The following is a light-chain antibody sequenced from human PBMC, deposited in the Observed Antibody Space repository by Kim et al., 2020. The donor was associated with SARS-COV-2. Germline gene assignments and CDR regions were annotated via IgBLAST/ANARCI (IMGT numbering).Light chain of an antibody. V-gene: IGKV1-33*01. CDR1: HDISIF. CDR2: AAS. J-gene: IGKJ2*01. Sequence: IQMTQSPSSLSASVGDRVTITCQASHDISIFVNWYQQKPGKAPKVLIYAASNLGTGVPSRFSGSGSGTDFNLTISRPQTEDIATYFCQQYDNLPYTFGQGTKLEIK. CDR3: QQYDNLPYT.